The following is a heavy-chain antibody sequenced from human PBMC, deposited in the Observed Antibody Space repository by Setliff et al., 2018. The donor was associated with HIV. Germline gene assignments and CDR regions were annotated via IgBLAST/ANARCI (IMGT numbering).Heavy chain of an antibody. J-gene: IGHJ4*02. CDR2: IKTEAEGYAA. CDR3: TRPQYIYDNSDSDN. CDR1: GFTFSGSP. D-gene: IGHD3-22*01. Sequence: GEALKISCGASGFTFSGSPMHWVRQASGKGLEWVGRIKTEAEGYAAAYAASVKGRFTISRDDSKNTAYLQMNSLKTEDTAIYYCTRPQYIYDNSDSDNWGQGALVTVSS. V-gene: IGHV3-73*01.